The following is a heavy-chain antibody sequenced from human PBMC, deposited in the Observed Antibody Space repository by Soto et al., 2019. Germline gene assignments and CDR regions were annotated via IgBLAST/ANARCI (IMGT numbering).Heavy chain of an antibody. CDR3: ARDPRITDIYYFDY. D-gene: IGHD1-20*01. Sequence: PSETLSLTCAVSGGSISSGGYSWSWIRQSPGKGLEYIGYSYYSGSTHYNPSLKSRVIMSVDTSKNQFSLKLSSVTAADTAVYYCARDPRITDIYYFDYWGQGALVTVSS. CDR2: SYYSGST. CDR1: GGSISSGGYS. V-gene: IGHV4-61*08. J-gene: IGHJ4*02.